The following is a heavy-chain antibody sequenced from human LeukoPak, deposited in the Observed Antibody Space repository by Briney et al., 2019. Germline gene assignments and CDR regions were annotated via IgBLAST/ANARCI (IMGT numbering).Heavy chain of an antibody. CDR1: GDFISSYY. J-gene: IGHJ5*02. D-gene: IGHD1-1*01. V-gene: IGHV4-59*01. CDR2: IYDSGST. Sequence: SETLSLTCTVSGDFISSYYWSWVRQPPGKGLEWIGYIYDSGSTNYNPSLKSRVTISLDTSKNQFSLKLRSVTAADTALYYCARGNPVATTGTKGGWFDPWGQGTLVTVSS. CDR3: ARGNPVATTGTKGGWFDP.